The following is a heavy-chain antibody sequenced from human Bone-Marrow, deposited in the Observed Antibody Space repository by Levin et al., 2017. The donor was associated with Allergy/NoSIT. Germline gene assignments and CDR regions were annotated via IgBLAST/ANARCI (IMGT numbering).Heavy chain of an antibody. J-gene: IGHJ4*02. CDR1: GYNFYTFW. Sequence: MPGGSLRLSCKVSGYNFYTFWIGWVRQKPGKGLEWMGIIYPSDSDSRYNPSFQGHVTFSVDKATSTAYLRWNSLTTSDSAMYFCARLRPDDYDYWSGYYGTSLFDYWGQGTQVTVSS. CDR2: IYPSDSDS. V-gene: IGHV5-51*01. CDR3: ARLRPDDYDYWSGYYGTSLFDY. D-gene: IGHD3-3*01.